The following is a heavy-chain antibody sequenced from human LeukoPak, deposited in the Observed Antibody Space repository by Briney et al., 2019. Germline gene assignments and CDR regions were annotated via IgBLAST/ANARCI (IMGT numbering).Heavy chain of an antibody. V-gene: IGHV3-23*01. CDR1: GFTFSSYA. J-gene: IGHJ4*02. CDR2: ISGSGGST. D-gene: IGHD4-23*01. Sequence: PGGSLRLSCAAPGFTFSSYAMSWVRQAPGKGLEWVSAISGSGGSTYYADSVKGRFTISRDNSKNTLYLQMNSLRAEDTAVYYCARRAGGYSHPYDYWGQGILVTVSS. CDR3: ARRAGGYSHPYDY.